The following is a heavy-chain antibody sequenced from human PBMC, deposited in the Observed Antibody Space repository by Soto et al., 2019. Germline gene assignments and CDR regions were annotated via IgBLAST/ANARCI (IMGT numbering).Heavy chain of an antibody. D-gene: IGHD6-19*01. J-gene: IGHJ4*02. Sequence: EVQLVESGGGLVKPGGSLRLSCAASGFTFSSYSVNWVRQAPGKGLEWVSSISSSSSYIYYADSVKGRFTISRDNAKNSLYLQMNSLRAEDTAVYYCAREGIAVAGYYFDYWGQGTLVTVSS. V-gene: IGHV3-21*01. CDR3: AREGIAVAGYYFDY. CDR1: GFTFSSYS. CDR2: ISSSSSYI.